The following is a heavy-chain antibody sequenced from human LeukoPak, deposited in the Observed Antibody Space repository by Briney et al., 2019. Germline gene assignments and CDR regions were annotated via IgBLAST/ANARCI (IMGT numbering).Heavy chain of an antibody. V-gene: IGHV4-34*01. CDR1: GGSFSGYY. D-gene: IGHD3-16*02. J-gene: IGHJ4*02. CDR2: INHSGST. Sequence: SETLSLTCAVYGGSFSGYYWSWIRQPPGKGLEWIGEINHSGSTNYNPSLKSRVTISVDTSKNQFSLKLSSVTAADTAVYYCAGGSYYDYVWGSYRWTDWGQGTLVTVSS. CDR3: AGGSYYDYVWGSYRWTD.